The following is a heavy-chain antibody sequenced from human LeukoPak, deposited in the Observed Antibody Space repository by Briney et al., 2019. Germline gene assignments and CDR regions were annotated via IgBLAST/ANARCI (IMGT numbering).Heavy chain of an antibody. J-gene: IGHJ4*02. CDR2: NSAYNGNT. D-gene: IGHD4-17*01. Sequence: ASVKVSGKASGYTFTSYGISWVRQAPGQGLEWMGWNSAYNGNTNYAQKLQGRVTMTTDTSTSTAYMELRSLRSDDTAVYYCARDIGGTTVTPIDYWGQGTLVTVSS. V-gene: IGHV1-18*01. CDR1: GYTFTSYG. CDR3: ARDIGGTTVTPIDY.